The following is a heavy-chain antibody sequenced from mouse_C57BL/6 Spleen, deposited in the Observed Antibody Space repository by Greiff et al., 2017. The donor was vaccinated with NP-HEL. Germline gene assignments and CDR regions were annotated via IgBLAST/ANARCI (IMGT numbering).Heavy chain of an antibody. Sequence: QVQLQQSGPELVKPGASVKISCKASGYAFSSSWMNWVKQRPGKGLEWIGRIYPGDGDTNYNGKFKGKATLTADKSSSTAYMQLSSLTSEDSAVYVCARSELSLYYVDYWGQGTTLTVSS. J-gene: IGHJ2*01. D-gene: IGHD1-1*02. CDR3: ARSELSLYYVDY. CDR1: GYAFSSSW. V-gene: IGHV1-82*01. CDR2: IYPGDGDT.